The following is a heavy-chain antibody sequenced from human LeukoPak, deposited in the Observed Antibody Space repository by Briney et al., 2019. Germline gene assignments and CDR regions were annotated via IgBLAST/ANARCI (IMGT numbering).Heavy chain of an antibody. D-gene: IGHD5-24*01. CDR2: INPGGGNT. CDR1: GYTFTNYY. Sequence: GASVKVSCKASGYTFTNYYIHWVRQAPGQGLEWMGLINPGGGNTNYAQNFQGRVTMTRDTSASTVYMELSSLRSEDTAIYYCARIRDGYNDAYDLWGQGTLVTVSS. CDR3: ARIRDGYNDAYDL. J-gene: IGHJ4*02. V-gene: IGHV1-46*01.